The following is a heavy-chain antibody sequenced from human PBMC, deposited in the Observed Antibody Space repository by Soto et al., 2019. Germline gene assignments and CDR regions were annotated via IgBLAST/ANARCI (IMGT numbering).Heavy chain of an antibody. CDR1: GGSISSYY. Sequence: PSETLSLTCTVSGGSISSYYWSWIRQPPGKGLEWIGYIYYSGSTNYNPSLKSRVTISVDTSKNQLSLKLSSVTAADTAVYYCARRYGCYCDNWGQGTLVTVSS. J-gene: IGHJ4*02. CDR3: ARRYGCYCDN. D-gene: IGHD4-17*01. CDR2: IYYSGST. V-gene: IGHV4-59*08.